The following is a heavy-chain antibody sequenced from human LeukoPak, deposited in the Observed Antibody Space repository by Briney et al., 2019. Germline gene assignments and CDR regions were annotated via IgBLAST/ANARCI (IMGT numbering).Heavy chain of an antibody. CDR3: GKGSLSFGDYVDY. Sequence: PGGSLRLSCAASGFTFSTYEMNWVRQAPGKGLEWVSYITSSSTTIYYADSVKGRFTISRDNAKNSLYLQMNSLRAEDTAVYYCGKGSLSFGDYVDYWGQGTLVTVSS. V-gene: IGHV3-48*03. CDR1: GFTFSTYE. D-gene: IGHD3-10*01. J-gene: IGHJ4*02. CDR2: ITSSSTTI.